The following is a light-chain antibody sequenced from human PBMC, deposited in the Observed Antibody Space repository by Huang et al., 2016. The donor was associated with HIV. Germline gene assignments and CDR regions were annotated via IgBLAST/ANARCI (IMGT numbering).Light chain of an antibody. CDR2: GAS. CDR1: QPINRF. J-gene: IGKJ4*01. V-gene: IGKV1-39*01. CDR3: QQSYDSPSPA. Sequence: QMAQSPSSLSASVGDRVTISCRASQPINRFMNWDQQKPGKAPKLLIYGASSVQSEVPSRFSGSASGTDFTLTIDGLQPEDFAIYYCQQSYDSPSPAFGGGTKVEI.